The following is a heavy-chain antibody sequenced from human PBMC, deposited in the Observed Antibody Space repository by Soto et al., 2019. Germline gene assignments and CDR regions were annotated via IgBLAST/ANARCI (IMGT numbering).Heavy chain of an antibody. CDR1: GFSLGSSGVG. V-gene: IGHV2-5*02. J-gene: IGHJ4*02. Sequence: QITLKESGPPLVKPTQTLTLTCTFSGFSLGSSGVGVAWIRQPPGTALEWLALISWDDNKRYRPSLRSRLTITKDTSKNQVVLTMTNMDPVDTATYCCAHDSPGLYGFDYWGRGSLVTVSS. D-gene: IGHD3-16*01. CDR2: ISWDDNK. CDR3: AHDSPGLYGFDY.